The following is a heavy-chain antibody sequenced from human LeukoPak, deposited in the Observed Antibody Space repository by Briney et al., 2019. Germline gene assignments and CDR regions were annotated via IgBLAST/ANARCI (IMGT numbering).Heavy chain of an antibody. D-gene: IGHD3-10*01. CDR3: TRDRSYSDFDY. V-gene: IGHV3-21*01. J-gene: IGHJ4*02. Sequence: GGSLRLSCAASGFRFSDQTMNWVRQAPGKGLEWVSSIGGTNGAIFYADSVKGRFTISRDNVENSLSLQMNSLRAEDTAVYYCTRDRSYSDFDYWGQGTLVTVSS. CDR1: GFRFSDQT. CDR2: IGGTNGAI.